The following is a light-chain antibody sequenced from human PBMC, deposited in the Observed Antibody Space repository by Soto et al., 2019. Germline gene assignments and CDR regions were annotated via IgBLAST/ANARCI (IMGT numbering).Light chain of an antibody. Sequence: DIQMTQSPSSLSASVGDRVTITCQASQDINNYLNWYQKKPGKAPKLLIFDEFKFDTGVPSRFSGGGSGTDFTYTINSLQPEDIATYFCQQYDSFPSTFGSGTRVE. V-gene: IGKV1-33*01. CDR2: DEF. CDR3: QQYDSFPST. J-gene: IGKJ4*01. CDR1: QDINNY.